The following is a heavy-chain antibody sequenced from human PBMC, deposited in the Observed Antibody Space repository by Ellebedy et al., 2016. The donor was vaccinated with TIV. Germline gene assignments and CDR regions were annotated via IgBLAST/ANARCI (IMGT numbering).Heavy chain of an antibody. J-gene: IGHJ4*02. V-gene: IGHV1-69*13. CDR3: ARASSDCPRCFDY. CDR1: GGTFSTYA. CDR2: FLPMFGTA. Sequence: ASVKVSCKAFGGTFSTYALNWVRQAPGQGLEWIGAFLPMFGTATSAQKFQGRVTITADESMTTAYMDMSSLKSEDTAVYYCARASSDCPRCFDYWGQGTLVTVSS. D-gene: IGHD2-21*02.